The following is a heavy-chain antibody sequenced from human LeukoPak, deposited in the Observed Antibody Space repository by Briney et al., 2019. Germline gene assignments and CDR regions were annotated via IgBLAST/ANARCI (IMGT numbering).Heavy chain of an antibody. CDR2: INSDGSST. CDR1: GITFSDYW. V-gene: IGHV3-74*01. Sequence: GGSLTLSCGASGITFSDYWRHWVRQAPGKGLVWVSRINSDGSSTIYADSVKGRFTISRDNAKNTVYLQMNSLRAEDTAVFYCATGLSQYYDLWGRGTLVTVSS. CDR3: ATGLSQYYDL. J-gene: IGHJ2*01. D-gene: IGHD2-8*02.